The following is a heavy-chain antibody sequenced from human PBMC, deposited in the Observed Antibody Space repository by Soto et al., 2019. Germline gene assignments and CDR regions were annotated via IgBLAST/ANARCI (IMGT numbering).Heavy chain of an antibody. D-gene: IGHD3-22*01. CDR1: GGSISSYY. CDR3: ARDYYDSSGYYYLDY. CDR2: IYYSGST. J-gene: IGHJ4*02. Sequence: QVQLQESGPGLVKPSETLSLTCTVSGGSISSYYWSWIRQPPGKGLEWIGYIYYSGSTNYNPSLKSRVTISVDTSKNQFSLKLSSVTAADTAVYYCARDYYDSSGYYYLDYWGQGTLVTVSS. V-gene: IGHV4-59*01.